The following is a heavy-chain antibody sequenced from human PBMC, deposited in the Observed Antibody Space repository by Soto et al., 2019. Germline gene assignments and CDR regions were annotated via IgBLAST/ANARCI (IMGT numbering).Heavy chain of an antibody. CDR3: AKDRDSSGYYYNWYFDL. D-gene: IGHD3-22*01. J-gene: IGHJ2*01. V-gene: IGHV3-23*01. CDR2: ISGSGGST. Sequence: RLSCAASGFTFSSYAMSWVRQAPGKGLEWVSSISGSGGSTYYADSVKGRFTISRDNSKNTLYLQMNSLRAEDTAVYYCAKDRDSSGYYYNWYFDLWGRGTLVTVSS. CDR1: GFTFSSYA.